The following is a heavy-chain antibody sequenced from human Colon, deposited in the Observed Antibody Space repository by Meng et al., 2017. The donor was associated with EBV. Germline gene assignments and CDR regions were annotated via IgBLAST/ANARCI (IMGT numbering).Heavy chain of an antibody. V-gene: IGHV1-46*02. D-gene: IGHD5-24*01. CDR3: ARVERTEMATIDY. J-gene: IGHJ4*02. CDR2: INPSGDST. Sequence: QVHLVQSGAEVKKPGASVKVSCKASGYTFNSYYMHWVRQAPGQGLEWMGIINPSGDSTTYAQNFQGRVTMTRDTSTSTLYMELSSLTSDDTAVYYCARVERTEMATIDYWGQGTLVTVSS. CDR1: GYTFNSYY.